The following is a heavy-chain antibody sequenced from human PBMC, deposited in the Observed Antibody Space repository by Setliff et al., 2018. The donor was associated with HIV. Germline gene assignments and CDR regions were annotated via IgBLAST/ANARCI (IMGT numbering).Heavy chain of an antibody. CDR3: ARDRMPMASWVPDK. D-gene: IGHD2-2*01. V-gene: IGHV4-4*07. J-gene: IGHJ4*02. CDR1: DDSISSNY. Sequence: SETLFLTCAVSDDSISSNYWSWIRQSAGKGLEWVGRIYTGGRTNYNPSLKGRVTMSVDTSKNQFSLNLSSVTAADTAVYYCARDRMPMASWVPDKWGQGTLVTVSS. CDR2: IYTGGRT.